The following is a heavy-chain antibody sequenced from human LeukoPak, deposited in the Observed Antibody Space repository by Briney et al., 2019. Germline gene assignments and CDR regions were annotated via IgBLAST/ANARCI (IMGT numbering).Heavy chain of an antibody. Sequence: PGGSLRLSCAASGFTFSSYAMSWVRQAPGKGLEWVSAISSSGGSTYYADSVKGRFTISRDNSKNTLSLQMNSLRAEDTAVFYCAKDLMGSRIFDFWGQGTLVTVSS. CDR3: AKDLMGSRIFDF. J-gene: IGHJ4*02. CDR1: GFTFSSYA. D-gene: IGHD2-2*01. V-gene: IGHV3-23*01. CDR2: ISSSGGST.